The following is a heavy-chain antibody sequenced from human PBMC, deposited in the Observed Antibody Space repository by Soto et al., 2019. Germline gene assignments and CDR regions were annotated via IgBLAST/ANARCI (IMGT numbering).Heavy chain of an antibody. V-gene: IGHV1-2*04. CDR2: INPNSGGT. CDR3: ARGGFGVVDVYGMDV. Sequence: ASVKVSCKASGYTFTGYYMHWVRQAPGQGLEWMGWINPNSGGTNYAQKFQGWVTMTRDTSISTAYMELSRLRSDDTAVYYCARGGFGVVDVYGMDVWGQGTTVTVSS. J-gene: IGHJ6*02. CDR1: GYTFTGYY. D-gene: IGHD3-3*01.